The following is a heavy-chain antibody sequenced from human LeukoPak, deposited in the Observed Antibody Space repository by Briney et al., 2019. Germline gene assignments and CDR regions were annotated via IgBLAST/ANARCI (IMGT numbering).Heavy chain of an antibody. J-gene: IGHJ4*02. CDR1: GYTFTGYY. Sequence: ASVKASCKASGYTFTGYYMHWVRQAPGQGLEWMGWINPNSGGTNYAQKFQGRVTMTRDTSISTAYMELSSLRSEDTAVYYCARGGYSGYDFEGSYWGQGTLVTVSS. D-gene: IGHD5-12*01. CDR3: ARGGYSGYDFEGSY. V-gene: IGHV1-2*02. CDR2: INPNSGGT.